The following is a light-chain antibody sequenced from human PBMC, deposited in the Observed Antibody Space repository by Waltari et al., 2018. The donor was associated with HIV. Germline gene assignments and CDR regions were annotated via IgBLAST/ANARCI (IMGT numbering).Light chain of an antibody. CDR3: CSYAGGPFV. J-gene: IGLJ1*01. V-gene: IGLV2-23*02. CDR2: DVT. Sequence: QSALTQPASVSGSPGQSVNMSCTGTSSAVGKYDFVSWYQHNPGQAPHLIIYDVTTGPSGVSLRFSGSKSGNTASLTISGLQAEDEANYYCCSYAGGPFVFGSGT. CDR1: SSAVGKYDF.